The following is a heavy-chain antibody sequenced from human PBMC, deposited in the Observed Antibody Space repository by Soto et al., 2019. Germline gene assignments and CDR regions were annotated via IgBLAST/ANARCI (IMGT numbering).Heavy chain of an antibody. CDR3: ARVPIFGVVMRYYYYYYGMDV. D-gene: IGHD3-3*01. CDR1: GYTFTSYD. J-gene: IGHJ6*02. CDR2: MNPNSGNT. Sequence: AGSVKVSCKASGYTFTSYDINWVRQATGQGLEWMGWMNPNSGNTGYAQKFQGRVTMTRNTSISTAYMELSSLRSEDTAVYYCARVPIFGVVMRYYYYYYGMDVWGQGTTVTVSS. V-gene: IGHV1-8*01.